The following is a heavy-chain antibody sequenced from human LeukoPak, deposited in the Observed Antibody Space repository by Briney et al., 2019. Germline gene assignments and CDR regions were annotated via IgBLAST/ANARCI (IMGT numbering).Heavy chain of an antibody. CDR3: ARGSSGWYYGMDV. Sequence: EASVKVSCKASGGTFSSYAISWVRQAPGQGLEWMGGIIPIFGTANYAQKFQGRVTITADESTSTTYMELSSLRSEDTAVYYRARGSSGWYYGMDVWGQGTTVTVSS. J-gene: IGHJ6*02. V-gene: IGHV1-69*13. CDR1: GGTFSSYA. D-gene: IGHD3-10*01. CDR2: IIPIFGTA.